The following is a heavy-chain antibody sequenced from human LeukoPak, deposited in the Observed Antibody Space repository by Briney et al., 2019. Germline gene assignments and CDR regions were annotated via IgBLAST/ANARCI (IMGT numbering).Heavy chain of an antibody. Sequence: GGSLRLSRAASGFTFSSYAMSWVRQAPGKGLEWVSAISGSGGSTYYADSVKGRFTISRDNSKNTLYLQMNSLRAEDTAVYYCTTGITMVRGVEPQYYFDYWGQGTLVTVSS. V-gene: IGHV3-23*01. CDR3: TTGITMVRGVEPQYYFDY. CDR2: ISGSGGST. J-gene: IGHJ4*02. D-gene: IGHD3-10*01. CDR1: GFTFSSYA.